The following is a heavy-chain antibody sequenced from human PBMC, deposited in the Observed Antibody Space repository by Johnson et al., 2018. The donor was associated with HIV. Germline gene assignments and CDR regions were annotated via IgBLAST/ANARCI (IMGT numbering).Heavy chain of an antibody. CDR2: ISWNSGSI. V-gene: IGHV3-9*01. J-gene: IGHJ3*02. CDR1: GFTFDDYA. Sequence: VQLVESGGGLVQPGRSLRLSCAASGFTFDDYAMHWVRQAPGKGLEWVSGISWNSGSIGYADSVKGRFTISRDNAKNSLYLQMNSLRAEDTAVYYCARENYGGDDAFDIWGQGTMVTVSS. D-gene: IGHD4-23*01. CDR3: ARENYGGDDAFDI.